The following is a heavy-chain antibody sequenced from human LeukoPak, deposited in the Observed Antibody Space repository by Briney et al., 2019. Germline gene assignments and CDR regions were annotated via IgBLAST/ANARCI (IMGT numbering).Heavy chain of an antibody. CDR1: GFTFSSYA. CDR3: AKASRDDSSGYYYGS. CDR2: ISWNSGSI. J-gene: IGHJ4*02. Sequence: PGESLRLSCAASGFTFSSYAMSWVRQAPGKGLEWVSGISWNSGSIGYADSVKGRFTISRDNAKNSLYLQMNSLRAEDTALYYCAKASRDDSSGYYYGSWGQGTLVTVSS. D-gene: IGHD3-22*01. V-gene: IGHV3-9*01.